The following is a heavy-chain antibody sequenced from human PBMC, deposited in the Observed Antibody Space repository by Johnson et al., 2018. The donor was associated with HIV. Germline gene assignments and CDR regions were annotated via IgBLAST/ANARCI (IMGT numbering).Heavy chain of an antibody. V-gene: IGHV3-23*04. J-gene: IGHJ3*02. Sequence: VQLVESGGGVVQPGGSLRLSCAASGFTFSSYDMHWVRQATGKGLEWVCGISWNGGSTGYADSVKGRFTISRDNSKNTLYLQMNSLRAEDTAVYYCAKDRIPSIAAFNRDAFDIWGQGTMVTVSS. CDR3: AKDRIPSIAAFNRDAFDI. CDR1: GFTFSSYD. D-gene: IGHD6-6*01. CDR2: ISWNGGST.